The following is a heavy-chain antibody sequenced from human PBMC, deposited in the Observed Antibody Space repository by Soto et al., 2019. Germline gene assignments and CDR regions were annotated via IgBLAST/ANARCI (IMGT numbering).Heavy chain of an antibody. V-gene: IGHV4-34*01. Sequence: SETLSLTCAVYGGSFSGYYWSWIRQPPGKGLEWIGEINHSGSTNYNLSLKSRVTISVDTSKNQFSLKLSSVTAADTAVYYCARGVTNPSYYDFWSGYLRYYFDYWGQGTLVTVSS. CDR1: GGSFSGYY. D-gene: IGHD3-3*01. CDR2: INHSGST. J-gene: IGHJ4*02. CDR3: ARGVTNPSYYDFWSGYLRYYFDY.